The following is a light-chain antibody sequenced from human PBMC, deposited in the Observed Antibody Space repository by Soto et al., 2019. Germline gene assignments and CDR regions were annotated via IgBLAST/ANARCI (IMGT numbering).Light chain of an antibody. CDR3: QQYNSYSYT. J-gene: IGKJ2*01. V-gene: IGKV1-5*01. CDR2: GAS. Sequence: DLQMTQSPSTLSASVGDRVTITCRASQSISSWLAWYQQKPGKAPKLLIYGASSLESGVPSRFSGSGSGTEFTLTISSLQPDDFATYYGQQYNSYSYTFGQGTKLEIK. CDR1: QSISSW.